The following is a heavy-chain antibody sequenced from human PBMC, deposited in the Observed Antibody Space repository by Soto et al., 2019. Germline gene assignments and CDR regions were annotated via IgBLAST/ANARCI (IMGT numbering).Heavy chain of an antibody. CDR2: ISGSGGST. CDR1: GFTLSSYA. J-gene: IGHJ3*02. Sequence: GGLRLSCGAPGFTLSSYAMSWVRQAPGKGLEWVSAISGSGGSTYYADSVKGRFTISRDNSKNTLYLQMNSLRAEDTAVYYCAKDLEMATILSASDIWGEGTMVTVSS. CDR3: AKDLEMATILSASDI. D-gene: IGHD5-12*01. V-gene: IGHV3-23*01.